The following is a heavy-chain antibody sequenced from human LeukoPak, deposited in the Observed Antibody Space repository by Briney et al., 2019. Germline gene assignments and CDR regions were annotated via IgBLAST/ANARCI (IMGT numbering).Heavy chain of an antibody. CDR1: GGSISGYY. D-gene: IGHD3-3*01. CDR3: ARDRSGY. J-gene: IGHJ4*02. V-gene: IGHV4-59*12. CDR2: IYYTGST. Sequence: SETLSLTCTVSGGSISGYYWNWIRQPPGKGLEWIGYIYYTGSTSYNPSLKSRVTISLDTSKNQFSLKLSSVTAADTAVYYCARDRSGYWGQGTLVTVSS.